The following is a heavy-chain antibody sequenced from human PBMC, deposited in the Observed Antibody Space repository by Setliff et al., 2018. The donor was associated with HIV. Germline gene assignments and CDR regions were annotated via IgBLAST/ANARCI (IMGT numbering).Heavy chain of an antibody. CDR1: GFTFSGSA. D-gene: IGHD2-15*01. V-gene: IGHV3-73*01. CDR3: TADLPDSAPYCFDY. Sequence: GGSLRLSCAASGFTFSGSAMHWVRQASGKGLEWVGRIRSKANSYATAYAASVKGRFTISRDDSKNVVSLQMDSLKTEDTAVYYCTADLPDSAPYCFDYWGQGALVTVSS. J-gene: IGHJ4*02. CDR2: IRSKANSYAT.